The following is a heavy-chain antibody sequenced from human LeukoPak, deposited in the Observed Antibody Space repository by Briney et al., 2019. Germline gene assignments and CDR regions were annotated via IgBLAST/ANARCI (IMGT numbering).Heavy chain of an antibody. J-gene: IGHJ4*02. CDR2: ISGSGGST. Sequence: GGSLRLSCAASGFTFSSYVMTWVRQAPGKGLEWVSSISGSGGSTYYADSVKGRFTISRDNSKNTLYLQMNSLRAEDTAVYYCARDGTYDSSGYIGNWGQGTLVTVSS. CDR3: ARDGTYDSSGYIGN. V-gene: IGHV3-23*01. D-gene: IGHD3-22*01. CDR1: GFTFSSYV.